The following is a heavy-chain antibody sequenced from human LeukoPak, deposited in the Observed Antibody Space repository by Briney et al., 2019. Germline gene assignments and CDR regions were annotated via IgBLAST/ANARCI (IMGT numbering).Heavy chain of an antibody. D-gene: IGHD3-22*01. V-gene: IGHV1-69*05. Sequence: SVKVSCKASGGTFSSYAISWVRQAPGQGLEWMGRIIPIFGTANYAQKFQGRVTITTDESTRKAYMELSSLRDEDTAVYYCARDQANYYDSSGYYYPLNYWGQGTLVTVSS. J-gene: IGHJ4*02. CDR3: ARDQANYYDSSGYYYPLNY. CDR1: GGTFSSYA. CDR2: IIPIFGTA.